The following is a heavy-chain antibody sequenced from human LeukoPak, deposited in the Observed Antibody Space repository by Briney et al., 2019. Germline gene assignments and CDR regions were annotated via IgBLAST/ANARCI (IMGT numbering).Heavy chain of an antibody. Sequence: PSETLSLTCTVSGDSINSLDLWSWVRQPPGKGLEWIGYIYYSGSTNYNPSLKSRVTISVDTSKNQFSLKLSSVTAADTAVYYCARENDVTGNALDVWGQGTTVTVSS. V-gene: IGHV4-59*11. CDR3: ARENDVTGNALDV. J-gene: IGHJ6*02. CDR1: GDSINSLDL. D-gene: IGHD2-2*01. CDR2: IYYSGST.